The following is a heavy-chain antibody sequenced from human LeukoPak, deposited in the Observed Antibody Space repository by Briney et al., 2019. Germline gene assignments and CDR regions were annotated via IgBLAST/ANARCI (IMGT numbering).Heavy chain of an antibody. V-gene: IGHV1-8*01. CDR1: GYTFTSYD. CDR3: ARDGSRWYYYYYGMDV. Sequence: ASVKVSCKASGYTFTSYDINWVRQATGQGLEWMGWMNPNSGNTGYAQKFQGRVTMTRNTSISTAYMELSSLRSEDTAVYYCARDGSRWYYYYYGMDVWGQGTTVTVSS. J-gene: IGHJ6*02. CDR2: MNPNSGNT. D-gene: IGHD1-26*01.